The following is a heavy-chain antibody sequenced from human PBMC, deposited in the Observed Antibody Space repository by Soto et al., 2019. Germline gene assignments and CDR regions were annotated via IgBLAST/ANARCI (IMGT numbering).Heavy chain of an antibody. CDR2: IRSKANSYAT. V-gene: IGHV3-73*01. J-gene: IGHJ5*02. CDR3: TIHYDFFFPLNWFDP. CDR1: GFTFSGSA. D-gene: IGHD3-3*01. Sequence: PGGSLRLSCAASGFTFSGSAMHWVRQASGKGLEWVGRIRSKANSYATAYAASVKGRFTISRDDSKNTAYLQMNSLKTEDTAVYFCTIHYDFFFPLNWFDPWGQGTLVTVSS.